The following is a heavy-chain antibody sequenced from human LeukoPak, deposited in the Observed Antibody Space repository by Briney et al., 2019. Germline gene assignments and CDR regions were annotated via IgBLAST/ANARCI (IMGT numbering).Heavy chain of an antibody. CDR2: INPNSGGT. CDR3: ASYRFLEWLLDY. D-gene: IGHD3-3*01. CDR1: GYTFTSYY. V-gene: IGHV1-2*02. Sequence: ASVKVSCKASGYTFTSYYMHWVRQAPGQGLEWMGWINPNSGGTNYAQKFQGRVTMTRDTSISTAYMELGRLRSDDTAVYYCASYRFLEWLLDYWGQGTLVTVSS. J-gene: IGHJ4*02.